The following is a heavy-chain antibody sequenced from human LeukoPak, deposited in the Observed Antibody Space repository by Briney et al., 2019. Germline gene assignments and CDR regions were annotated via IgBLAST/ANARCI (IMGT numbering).Heavy chain of an antibody. V-gene: IGHV1-2*02. D-gene: IGHD3-10*01. Sequence: EASVKVSCKASGYTFTGYYMHWVRQAPGQGLEWMGWINPNSGGTNYAQKFQGRVTMTRDTSISTAYMELSRLRSDDTAVYYCARVKGYYGSGSYYNAPYGYWGQGTLATVSS. CDR1: GYTFTGYY. CDR3: ARVKGYYGSGSYYNAPYGY. CDR2: INPNSGGT. J-gene: IGHJ4*02.